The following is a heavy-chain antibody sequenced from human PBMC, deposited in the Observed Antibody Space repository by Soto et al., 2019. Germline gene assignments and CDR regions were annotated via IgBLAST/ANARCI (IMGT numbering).Heavy chain of an antibody. CDR1: GYTFTSYG. CDR2: ISAYNGNT. V-gene: IGHV1-18*04. Sequence: ASVKVSCKASGYTFTSYGISWVRQAPGQGLEWMGWISAYNGNTNYAQKLQGRVTMTTDTSTSTAYMELRSLRSDDTAVYYYARSITMVRGTPRIMDVWGQGTTVTVSS. D-gene: IGHD3-10*01. CDR3: ARSITMVRGTPRIMDV. J-gene: IGHJ6*02.